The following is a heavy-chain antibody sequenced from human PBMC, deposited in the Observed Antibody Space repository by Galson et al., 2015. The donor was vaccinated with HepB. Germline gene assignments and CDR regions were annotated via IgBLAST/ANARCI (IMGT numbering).Heavy chain of an antibody. V-gene: IGHV6-1*01. CDR3: ARALGTIYYYGMDV. CDR2: TYYRARWYS. Sequence: CAISGDSVSNNNAAWYWIRQSPSRGLEWLGRTYYRARWYSDYTVSLRSRITINADTSKNQFSLQLNSVTPEDTAVYYCARALGTIYYYGMDVWGQGTTVTVSS. D-gene: IGHD2-2*01. J-gene: IGHJ6*02. CDR1: GDSVSNNNAA.